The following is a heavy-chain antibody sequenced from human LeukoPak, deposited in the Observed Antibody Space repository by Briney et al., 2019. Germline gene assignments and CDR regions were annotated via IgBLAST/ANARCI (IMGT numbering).Heavy chain of an antibody. J-gene: IGHJ6*02. D-gene: IGHD1-1*01. V-gene: IGHV4-34*01. Sequence: SETLSLTCAVYGGSFSGYYWSWIRQPPGKGLEWIGEINHSGSTNYNPSLKSRVTISVDTSKNQFSLKLNSVTAADTAVYYCARGTGTAGFWDYYYGMDVWGQGTTVTVSS. CDR3: ARGTGTAGFWDYYYGMDV. CDR2: INHSGST. CDR1: GGSFSGYY.